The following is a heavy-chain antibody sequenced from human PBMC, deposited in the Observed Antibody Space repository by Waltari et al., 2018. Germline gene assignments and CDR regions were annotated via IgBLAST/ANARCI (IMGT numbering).Heavy chain of an antibody. V-gene: IGHV4-34*01. CDR1: GGSFRGYY. J-gene: IGHJ4*02. Sequence: QVQLQQWGAGLLTPSETLSLTCAVYGGSFRGYYWSWIRQYPGKGLEWIGEINHSGSTNYNPSLKSRVTISVDTSKNQFSLKVSSVTAADTAVYYCARQFSSGWYSEYWGQGTLVTVSS. D-gene: IGHD6-19*01. CDR3: ARQFSSGWYSEY. CDR2: INHSGST.